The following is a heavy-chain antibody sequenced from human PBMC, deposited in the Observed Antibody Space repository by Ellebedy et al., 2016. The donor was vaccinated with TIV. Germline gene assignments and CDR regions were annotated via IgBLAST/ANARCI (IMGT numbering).Heavy chain of an antibody. V-gene: IGHV3-23*01. D-gene: IGHD5-18*01. J-gene: IGHJ4*02. CDR2: IFGGGGGI. Sequence: PGGSLRLSCGGFGFTFSRHAMSWVRQAPGKGLEWVSGIFGGGGGISYADSVKGRFTISRDNSKSMVHLQMNSLRPEDTAVYYCAKDRTSGDGYWVFDQWGQGTLVTVSS. CDR1: GFTFSRHA. CDR3: AKDRTSGDGYWVFDQ.